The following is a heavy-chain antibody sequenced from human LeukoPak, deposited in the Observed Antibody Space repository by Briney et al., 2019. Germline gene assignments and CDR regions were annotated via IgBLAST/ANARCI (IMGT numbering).Heavy chain of an antibody. CDR3: ARDNVDFSSGRCYSLVFGY. D-gene: IGHD2-15*01. V-gene: IGHV4-59*01. CDR1: GGSISSYY. J-gene: IGHJ4*02. Sequence: SESLSLTCAVSGGSISSYYRSWVRQPPGKGLEWVGYIYYSGSTNYNPSVKGRVTISVDTSKNQFSLKLSAVTAADTAVYYCARDNVDFSSGRCYSLVFGYWGQGTLVTVSS. CDR2: IYYSGST.